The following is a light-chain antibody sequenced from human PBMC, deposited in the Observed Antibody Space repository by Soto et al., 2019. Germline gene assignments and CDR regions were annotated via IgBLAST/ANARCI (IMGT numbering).Light chain of an antibody. J-gene: IGLJ2*01. CDR1: SSDVGGYNY. Sequence: QSALTQPRSVSGSPGQSVTISCTGTSSDVGGYNYVSWYQQHPGKAPKLMIYDVSKRPSGVPDRFSGSQSGNKASLTISGLQAEDDADYYGCSYAGSYTVVFGGGTKLTVL. CDR3: CSYAGSYTVV. V-gene: IGLV2-11*01. CDR2: DVS.